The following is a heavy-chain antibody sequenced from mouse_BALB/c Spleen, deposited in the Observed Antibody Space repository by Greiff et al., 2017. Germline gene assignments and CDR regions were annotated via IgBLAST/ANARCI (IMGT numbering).Heavy chain of an antibody. CDR3: ARQDYDYDVGPMDY. CDR1: GFTFSSYA. J-gene: IGHJ4*01. Sequence: EVKLVESGGALVKPGGSLKPSCPASGFTFSSYALSWVRQIPDKRLEWVATISSGGSNTYYPDSVKGRFTISRDNAKNTLYLQMSSLKSEDTAMYYCARQDYDYDVGPMDYWGQGTSVTVSS. CDR2: ISSGGSNT. D-gene: IGHD2-4*01. V-gene: IGHV5-6*01.